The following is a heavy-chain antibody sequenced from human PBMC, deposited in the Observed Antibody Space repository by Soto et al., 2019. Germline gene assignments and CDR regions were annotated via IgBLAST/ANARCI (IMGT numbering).Heavy chain of an antibody. V-gene: IGHV1-18*01. CDR1: DNTFTYYG. D-gene: IGHD2-21*02. CDR3: TAPDGNHFGMDV. Sequence: QAQLVQSGSEVKRPGASVKVSCRSFDNTFTYYGINWVRQAPGQGLEWLGWIRGYNANTKEAQKFKDRVSMTAYTSTRTGYLEVRSLTSDDTGVYCCTAPDGNHFGMDVWGQGTTVTVSS. CDR2: IRGYNANT. J-gene: IGHJ6*02.